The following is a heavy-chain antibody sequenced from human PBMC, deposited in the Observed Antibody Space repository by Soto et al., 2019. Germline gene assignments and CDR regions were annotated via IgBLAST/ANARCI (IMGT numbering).Heavy chain of an antibody. J-gene: IGHJ6*02. CDR2: ISAYNGNT. D-gene: IGHD5-18*01. Sequence: GASVKVSCKASGYTFTSYGISWVRQAPGQGLEWMGWISAYNGNTNYAQKLQGRVTMTTDTSTSTAYMELRSLRSDDTAVYYCARVKYSPPYYYYHGMDVCGEGTTVTVSS. CDR3: ARVKYSPPYYYYHGMDV. CDR1: GYTFTSYG. V-gene: IGHV1-18*01.